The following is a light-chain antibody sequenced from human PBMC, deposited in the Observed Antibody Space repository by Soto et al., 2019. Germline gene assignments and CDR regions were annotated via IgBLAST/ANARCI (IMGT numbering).Light chain of an antibody. V-gene: IGKV3-20*01. CDR3: QVYTTSPQT. Sequence: EVVLTQSPGTLSLSPGERATISCRSSQTVGNDYLAWYQQKPDQAPRLLIYAAFNMAAGIPDRFSGSGSGTDFTLTISRLEPEDFAVYYCQVYTTSPQTFGQGTKVDLK. CDR2: AAF. J-gene: IGKJ2*01. CDR1: QTVGNDY.